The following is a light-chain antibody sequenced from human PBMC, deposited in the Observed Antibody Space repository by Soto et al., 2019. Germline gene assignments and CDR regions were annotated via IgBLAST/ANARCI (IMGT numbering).Light chain of an antibody. CDR3: QSYDSSNQV. V-gene: IGLV6-57*02. Sequence: NFMLTQPHSVSESPGKTVTISCTGSSGSIASNYVQWYQQRPGSAPTTVIYEDNQRPSGVPVRFSGSIDSSSNSASLTISGLKTEDEADYYCQSYDSSNQVFGGGTQLTVL. CDR2: EDN. CDR1: SGSIASNY. J-gene: IGLJ3*02.